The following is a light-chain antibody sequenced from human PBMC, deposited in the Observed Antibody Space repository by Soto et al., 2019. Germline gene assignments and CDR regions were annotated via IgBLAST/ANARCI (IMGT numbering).Light chain of an antibody. V-gene: IGKV1-5*03. Sequence: DIQMTQSPSTLSASVGDRVTITCRASHNIVNWLAWYQQKPGKAPNLLIYKASSLESGVPARFSASGSGTEFTFTIDSLQPDDFSTYYCQQYNDYPWTFGQGTRVEIK. CDR3: QQYNDYPWT. J-gene: IGKJ1*01. CDR2: KAS. CDR1: HNIVNW.